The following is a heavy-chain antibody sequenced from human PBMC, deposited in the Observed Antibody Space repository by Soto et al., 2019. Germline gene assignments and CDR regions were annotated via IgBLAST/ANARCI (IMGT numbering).Heavy chain of an antibody. V-gene: IGHV3-23*01. CDR2: ISGSGAST. D-gene: IGHD2-2*01. J-gene: IGHJ6*02. CDR3: ARETVPYYYYGMDV. Sequence: GGSLRLSCAASGFTFSSYAMSWVRQAPGKGLEWVSAISGSGASTYYADSVKGRFTISRDNSKNTLYLQMNSLRAEDTAVYYCARETVPYYYYGMDVWGQGTTVTVSS. CDR1: GFTFSSYA.